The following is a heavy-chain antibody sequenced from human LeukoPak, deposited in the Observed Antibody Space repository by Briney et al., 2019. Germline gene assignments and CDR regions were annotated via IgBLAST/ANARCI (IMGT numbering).Heavy chain of an antibody. D-gene: IGHD3-9*01. CDR3: AKDQNYDILTGLRWYYGLDV. CDR1: GFTFTSYA. J-gene: IGHJ6*02. V-gene: IGHV3-23*01. Sequence: GGSLRLSCAASGFTFTSYAMSWVRQAPGKGLEWVSTISGGGGITYYADSVKGRFTISRDSSKKTLYLQMNSLRGEDTAVYYCAKDQNYDILTGLRWYYGLDVWGQGTTVTVSS. CDR2: ISGGGGIT.